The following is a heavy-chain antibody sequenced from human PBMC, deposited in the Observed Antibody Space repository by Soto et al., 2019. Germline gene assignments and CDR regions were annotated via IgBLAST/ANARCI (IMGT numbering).Heavy chain of an antibody. Sequence: QVQLVQSGPEPKKPGASVTVSCQAFGDAFSGHGISWVRQAPGQGLEWMGWINVYKGSTNYARKFQGRVTMTTVTSTRTVYMELRSPTSDDTAVYYCGRDGDEWDQRYLDYWGQGTLVTVSS. V-gene: IGHV1-18*01. CDR1: GDAFSGHG. D-gene: IGHD1-26*01. J-gene: IGHJ4*02. CDR3: GRDGDEWDQRYLDY. CDR2: INVYKGST.